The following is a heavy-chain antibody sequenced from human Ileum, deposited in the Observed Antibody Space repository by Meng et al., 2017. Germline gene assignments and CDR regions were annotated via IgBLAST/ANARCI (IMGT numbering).Heavy chain of an antibody. CDR3: ARDHWGSLDY. CDR1: GGSVSSSGSQ. D-gene: IGHD7-27*01. CDR2: AST. Sequence: VQLQEAGPGVVRPSETLSLICAVSGGSVSSSGSQWGWIRQPPGKGLEWIGYASTNYNPSLKSRVTISVDTSKNQFSLKLTSVTAADTAVYYCARDHWGSLDYWGQGVLVTVSS. J-gene: IGHJ4*02. V-gene: IGHV4-61*08.